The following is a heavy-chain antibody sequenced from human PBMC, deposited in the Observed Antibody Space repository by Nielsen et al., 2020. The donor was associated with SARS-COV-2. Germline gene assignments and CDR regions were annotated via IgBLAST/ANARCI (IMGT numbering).Heavy chain of an antibody. J-gene: IGHJ3*02. CDR2: ISSSSSYI. V-gene: IGHV3-21*01. CDR3: ARSLEQLVPDDAFDI. D-gene: IGHD6-6*01. Sequence: GESLKISCAASGFTFSSYSMNWVRQAPGKGLEWVSSISSSSSYIYYADSVKGRFTISRDNAKNSLYLQMNSLRAEDTAVYYYARSLEQLVPDDAFDIWGQGTMVTVSS. CDR1: GFTFSSYS.